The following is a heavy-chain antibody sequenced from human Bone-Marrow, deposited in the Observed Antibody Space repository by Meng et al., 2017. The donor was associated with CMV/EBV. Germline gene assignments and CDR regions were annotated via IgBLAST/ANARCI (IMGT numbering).Heavy chain of an antibody. J-gene: IGHJ6*02. D-gene: IGHD3-16*01. V-gene: IGHV1-69*05. CDR2: IIPIFGTA. CDR1: GGTFSSYA. CDR3: ARRLGDRENYYYGMDV. Sequence: SVKVSCKASGGTFSSYAISWVRQAPGQGLEWMGGIIPIFGTANYAQKFQGRVTITTDESTSTAYMELSSLRSEDTAVYYCARRLGDRENYYYGMDVWGQGTTVTVYS.